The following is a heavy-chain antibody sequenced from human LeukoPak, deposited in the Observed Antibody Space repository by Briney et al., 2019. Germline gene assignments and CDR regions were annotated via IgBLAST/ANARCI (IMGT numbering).Heavy chain of an antibody. Sequence: SETLSLTCAVSGGSISSSNWWSWVRQPPGKGLEWIGEIYHSGSTNYNPSLKSRVTISVDKSKNQFSLKLSSVTAADTAVYYCARVLEYYDSSGYYPNRAFDIWGQGTMVTVSS. CDR2: IYHSGST. J-gene: IGHJ3*02. CDR1: GGSISSSNW. D-gene: IGHD3-22*01. CDR3: ARVLEYYDSSGYYPNRAFDI. V-gene: IGHV4-4*02.